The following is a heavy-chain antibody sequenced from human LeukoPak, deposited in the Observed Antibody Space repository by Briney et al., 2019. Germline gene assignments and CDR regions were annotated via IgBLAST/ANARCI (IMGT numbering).Heavy chain of an antibody. V-gene: IGHV4-38-2*01. J-gene: IGHJ4*02. CDR2: IYHSGST. Sequence: SETLSLTCGVSGCSISSGYSWGWIRQPPGRGLEWIGSIYHSGSTYYNPSLKSRVTISVDTSKNQFSLKLSSVTAADTAVYYCALSTSPKLSVDYWGQGTLVTVSS. D-gene: IGHD2/OR15-2a*01. CDR3: ALSTSPKLSVDY. CDR1: GCSISSGYS.